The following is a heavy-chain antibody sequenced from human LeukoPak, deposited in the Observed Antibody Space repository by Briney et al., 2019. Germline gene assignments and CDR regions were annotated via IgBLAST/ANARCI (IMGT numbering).Heavy chain of an antibody. CDR1: GFTFSSYA. V-gene: IGHV3-30*04. J-gene: IGHJ4*02. Sequence: GRSLRLSCAASGFTFSSYAMHWVRQAPGKGLEWVAVISYDGSNKYYADSVKGRFTISRDNSKNTLYLQMNSLGAEDTAVYYCASLPVAAAGTSFVPEDYWGQGTLVTVSS. CDR2: ISYDGSNK. D-gene: IGHD6-13*01. CDR3: ASLPVAAAGTSFVPEDY.